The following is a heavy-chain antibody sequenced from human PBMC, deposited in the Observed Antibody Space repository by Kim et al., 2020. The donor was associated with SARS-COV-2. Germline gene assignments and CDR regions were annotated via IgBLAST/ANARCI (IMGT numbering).Heavy chain of an antibody. D-gene: IGHD2-15*01. CDR1: GFTFSSYW. CDR3: ARARLVVQRGYYYYMDV. CDR2: INSDGSST. V-gene: IGHV3-74*01. J-gene: IGHJ6*03. Sequence: GGSLRLSCAASGFTFSSYWMHWVRQAPGKGLVWVSRINSDGSSTSYADSVKGRFTISRDNAKNTLYLQMNSLRAEDTAVYYCARARLVVQRGYYYYMDVWGKGTTVTVSS.